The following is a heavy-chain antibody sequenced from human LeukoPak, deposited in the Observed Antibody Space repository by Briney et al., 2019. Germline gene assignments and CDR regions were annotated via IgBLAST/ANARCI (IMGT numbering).Heavy chain of an antibody. CDR3: ASRTPIAVAGTVDY. D-gene: IGHD6-19*01. CDR2: IIPIFGTA. Sequence: SVKVSCTASGGTFSSYAISWVRQAPGQGLEWMGGIIPIFGTANYAQKFQGRVTVTADKSTSTAYMELSSLRSEDTAVYYCASRTPIAVAGTVDYWGQGTLVTVSS. V-gene: IGHV1-69*06. J-gene: IGHJ4*02. CDR1: GGTFSSYA.